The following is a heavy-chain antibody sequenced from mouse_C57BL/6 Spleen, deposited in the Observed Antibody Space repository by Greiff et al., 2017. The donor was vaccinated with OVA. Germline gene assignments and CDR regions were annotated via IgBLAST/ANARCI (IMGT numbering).Heavy chain of an antibody. CDR3: ARGGDYYGSSYFYAMDY. CDR1: GYSFTDYN. CDR2: INPNYGTT. V-gene: IGHV1-39*01. J-gene: IGHJ4*01. Sequence: EVKLMESGPELVKPGASVKISCKASGYSFTDYNMNWVKQSNGKSLEWIGVINPNYGTTSYNQKFKGKATLTVDQSSSTAYMQLNSLTSEDSAVYYCARGGDYYGSSYFYAMDYWGQGTSVTVSS. D-gene: IGHD1-1*01.